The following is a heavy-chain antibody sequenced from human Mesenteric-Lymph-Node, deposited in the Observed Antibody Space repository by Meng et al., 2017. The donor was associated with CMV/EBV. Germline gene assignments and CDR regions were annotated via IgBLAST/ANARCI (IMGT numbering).Heavy chain of an antibody. CDR1: RYTFTSYY. J-gene: IGHJ4*02. Sequence: CKAARYTFTSYYMHWVRQAPGQGLEWMGWINPNSGGTNYAQKFQSRITMTRDTSISTAYMELSRLRSDDTAVYYCARHPREWGQSLDYWGQGTLVTVSS. CDR3: ARHPREWGQSLDY. D-gene: IGHD2-8*01. CDR2: INPNSGGT. V-gene: IGHV1-2*02.